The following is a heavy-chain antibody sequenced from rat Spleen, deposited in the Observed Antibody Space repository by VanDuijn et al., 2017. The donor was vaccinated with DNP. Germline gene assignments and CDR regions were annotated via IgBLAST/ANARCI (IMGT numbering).Heavy chain of an antibody. V-gene: IGHV3-3*01. CDR2: INSAGNT. CDR1: GYSITRSYR. J-gene: IGHJ2*01. D-gene: IGHD1-11*01. CDR3: ARMHYGCDN. Sequence: EVQLQESGPGLVKPSQSLSLTCSVTGYSITRSYRWNWIRKFPGNKLEWMGYINSAGNTHYNPSLKSRISITRDTSKNQFFLQVNSVTTEDTATYYCARMHYGCDNWGQGVMVTVSS.